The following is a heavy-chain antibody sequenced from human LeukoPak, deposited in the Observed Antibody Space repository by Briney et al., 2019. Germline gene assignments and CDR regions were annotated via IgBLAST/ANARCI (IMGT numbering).Heavy chain of an antibody. J-gene: IGHJ6*03. CDR3: ARGSRVPAAIGWVYYYYYMDV. V-gene: IGHV1-8*01. D-gene: IGHD2-2*01. CDR1: GYTFTSYD. CDR2: MNPNSGNT. Sequence: ASVKVSCKASGYTFTSYDINWVRQATGQRLEWMGWMNPNSGNTGYAQKFQGRVTMTRNTSISTAYMELSSLRSEDTAVYYCARGSRVPAAIGWVYYYYYMDVWGKGTTVTVSS.